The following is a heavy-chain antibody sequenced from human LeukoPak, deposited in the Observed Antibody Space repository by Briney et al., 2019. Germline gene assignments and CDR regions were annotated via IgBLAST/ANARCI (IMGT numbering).Heavy chain of an antibody. J-gene: IGHJ4*02. CDR2: IFYSGNT. V-gene: IGHV4-39*01. D-gene: IGHD3-3*01. Sequence: PSETLSLTCNVSGGSNRSSGHNWDWIRQPPGKGLEYIGSIFYSGNTYYNPSLKSRVTISVDTSKNQFSLKLSSVTAADTAVYHCARRPKQPGFWSGYADYWGQGTLVTVSS. CDR3: ARRPKQPGFWSGYADY. CDR1: GGSNRSSGHN.